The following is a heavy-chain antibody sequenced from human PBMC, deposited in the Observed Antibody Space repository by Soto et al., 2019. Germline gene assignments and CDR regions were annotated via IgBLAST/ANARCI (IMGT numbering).Heavy chain of an antibody. V-gene: IGHV3-23*01. Sequence: GGSLRLSCAASGFTFSSYAMSWVRQAPGKGLEWVSAISGSGGSTYYADSVKGRFTISRDNSKNTLYLQMNSLRAEDTAVYYCAKEGNNDILTGYYQAPYYYYGMDVWGQGTTVTVSS. D-gene: IGHD3-9*01. CDR3: AKEGNNDILTGYYQAPYYYYGMDV. CDR2: ISGSGGST. J-gene: IGHJ6*02. CDR1: GFTFSSYA.